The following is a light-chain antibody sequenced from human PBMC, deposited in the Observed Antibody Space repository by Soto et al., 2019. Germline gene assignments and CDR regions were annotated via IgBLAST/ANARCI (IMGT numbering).Light chain of an antibody. J-gene: IGLJ2*01. Sequence: QSVLTQPASVSGSPGQSITISCTGTNSDIGGFNYVSWFQHHPHKAPKLMIYEVNNRPSGVSHRFSGSRSGNTASLTISGLQAEDEADYYCSSYTPDNTLVIFGGGTKLTVL. CDR3: SSYTPDNTLVI. CDR1: NSDIGGFNY. V-gene: IGLV2-14*01. CDR2: EVN.